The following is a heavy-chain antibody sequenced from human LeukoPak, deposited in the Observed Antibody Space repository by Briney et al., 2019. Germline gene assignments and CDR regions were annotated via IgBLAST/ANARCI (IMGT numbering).Heavy chain of an antibody. CDR2: ISPYSGNT. J-gene: IGHJ4*02. Sequence: ASVKVSCKASGYTFRSYCFSWVRQAPGQGLEWMGWISPYSGNTNYAQRFQGRVTMTTDTSTSTAYMELRSLRFDDTAVYYCARDGRYFDYWGRGTLVTVSS. CDR3: ARDGRYFDY. CDR1: GYTFRSYC. V-gene: IGHV1-18*01.